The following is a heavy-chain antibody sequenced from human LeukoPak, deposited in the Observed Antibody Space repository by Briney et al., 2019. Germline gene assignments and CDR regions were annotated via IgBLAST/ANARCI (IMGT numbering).Heavy chain of an antibody. Sequence: SETLSLTCTVSGGSISSYSYYWGWIRQPPGKGLEWIGSIHYGGSTYYNPSLKSRVTISVDTSKNQFSLKLSSVTAADTAVYYCARGDYGSGSYFPRWGQGTLVTVSS. J-gene: IGHJ4*02. V-gene: IGHV4-39*07. D-gene: IGHD3-10*01. CDR1: GGSISSYSYY. CDR2: IHYGGST. CDR3: ARGDYGSGSYFPR.